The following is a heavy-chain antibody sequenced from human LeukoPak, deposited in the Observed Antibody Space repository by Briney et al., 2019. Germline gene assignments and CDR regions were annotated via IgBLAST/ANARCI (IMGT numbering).Heavy chain of an antibody. D-gene: IGHD4-17*01. CDR1: GGTFSSYA. CDR3: ARAGVSSWPTTAEYFQH. J-gene: IGHJ1*01. V-gene: IGHV1-69*04. Sequence: ASVKVSCKASGGTFSSYAVSWVRQAPGQGLEWMGRIIPILGIANYAQKFQGRVTITADKSTSTAYMELSSLRSEDTAVYYCARAGVSSWPTTAEYFQHWGQGTLVTVSS. CDR2: IIPILGIA.